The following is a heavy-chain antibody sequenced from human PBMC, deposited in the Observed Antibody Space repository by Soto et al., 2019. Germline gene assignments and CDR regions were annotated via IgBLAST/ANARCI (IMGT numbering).Heavy chain of an antibody. CDR3: ARETPIYPDYGGNQFSDY. Sequence: GGPLRLSCAASGFSFSCYGMNWVRQAPGKGLEWVSSISTSSSYIHYADSVKGRFTISIDNAENSLYLQMNSLRAEDTAVYYCARETPIYPDYGGNQFSDYWGQGTLVTVTS. D-gene: IGHD4-17*01. CDR2: ISTSSSYI. J-gene: IGHJ4*02. V-gene: IGHV3-21*01. CDR1: GFSFSCYG.